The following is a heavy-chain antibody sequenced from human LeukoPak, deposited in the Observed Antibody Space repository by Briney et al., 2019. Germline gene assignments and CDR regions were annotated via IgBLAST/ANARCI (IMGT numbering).Heavy chain of an antibody. CDR3: ARSPGIAAEDFQH. Sequence: SETLSLTCTVSGGSISSYYWSWIRQPPGKGLEWIGYIYYSGSTNYNPSLKSRVTISVDTSKNQFSLKLSSVTAADTAVYYCARSPGIAAEDFQHWGQGTLVTVSS. J-gene: IGHJ1*01. V-gene: IGHV4-59*01. CDR1: GGSISSYY. D-gene: IGHD6-13*01. CDR2: IYYSGST.